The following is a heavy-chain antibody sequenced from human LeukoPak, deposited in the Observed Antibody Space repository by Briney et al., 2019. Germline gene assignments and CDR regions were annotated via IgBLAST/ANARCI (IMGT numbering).Heavy chain of an antibody. CDR2: IYHSGST. V-gene: IGHV4-38-2*02. D-gene: IGHD1-26*01. CDR3: ARLRKVGATRAAFDI. Sequence: NPSETLSLACTVSGYSISSGYYWGWIRQPPGKGLEWMGSIYHSGSTYYNPSLKSRVTMSVDTSKNQFSLKLSSVTATDTAVYYCARLRKVGATRAAFDIWGQGTMVTVSS. J-gene: IGHJ3*02. CDR1: GYSISSGYY.